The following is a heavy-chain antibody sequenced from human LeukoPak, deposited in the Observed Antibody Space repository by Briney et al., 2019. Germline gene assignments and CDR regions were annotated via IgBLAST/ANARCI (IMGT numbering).Heavy chain of an antibody. CDR1: GGSISSGGYS. V-gene: IGHV4-30-2*01. CDR2: IYHSGST. Sequence: PSETLSLTCAVSGGSISSGGYSWSWIRQPPGKGLEWIGYIYHSGSTYYNPSLKSRVTISVDRSKNQFSLKLSPVTAADTAVYYCARDMGTVPSKLYGMDVWGQGTTVTVSS. CDR3: ARDMGTVPSKLYGMDV. D-gene: IGHD4-17*01. J-gene: IGHJ6*02.